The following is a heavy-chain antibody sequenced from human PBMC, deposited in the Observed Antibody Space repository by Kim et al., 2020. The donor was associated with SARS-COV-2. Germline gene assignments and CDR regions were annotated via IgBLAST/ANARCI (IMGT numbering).Heavy chain of an antibody. D-gene: IGHD6-6*01. J-gene: IGHJ5*02. CDR3: ARDLAAAPNWFDP. V-gene: IGHV4-4*02. Sequence: YTPSRKSRVTISGDKSKNQFSLKLSSVTAADTAMYYCARDLAAAPNWFDPWGQGTLVTVSS.